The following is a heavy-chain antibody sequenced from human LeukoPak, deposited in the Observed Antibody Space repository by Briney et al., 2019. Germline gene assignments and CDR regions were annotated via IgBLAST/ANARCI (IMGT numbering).Heavy chain of an antibody. CDR3: ARDHLVTDAFDI. CDR2: ISSSSSYI. V-gene: IGHV3-21*01. Sequence: GGSLRLSCAASGFTFSSYSMNWVRQDPGKGLEWVSSISSSSSYIYYADSVKGRFTISRDNAKNSLYLQMNSLRAEDTAVYYCARDHLVTDAFDIWGQGTMVTVSS. CDR1: GFTFSSYS. J-gene: IGHJ3*02.